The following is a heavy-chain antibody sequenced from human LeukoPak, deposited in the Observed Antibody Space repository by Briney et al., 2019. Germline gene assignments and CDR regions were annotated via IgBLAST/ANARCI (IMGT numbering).Heavy chain of an antibody. Sequence: GGSLRLSCAASGVTFSDYYMSWIRQAPGKGLEWVSYISSSGSTIYYADSVKGRFTISRDNAKNSLYLQMNSLRAEDTAVYYCARERPDYYDSSGYYMDVWGKGTTVTVSS. CDR1: GVTFSDYY. CDR2: ISSSGSTI. D-gene: IGHD3-22*01. V-gene: IGHV3-11*01. J-gene: IGHJ6*03. CDR3: ARERPDYYDSSGYYMDV.